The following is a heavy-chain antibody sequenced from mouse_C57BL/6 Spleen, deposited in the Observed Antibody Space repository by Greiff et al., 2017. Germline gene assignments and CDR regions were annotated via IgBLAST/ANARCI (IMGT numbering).Heavy chain of an antibody. CDR2: IYPGDGDT. V-gene: IGHV1-82*01. CDR3: ARSDTTVNYFDY. D-gene: IGHD1-1*01. J-gene: IGHJ2*01. Sequence: QVQLQQSGPELVKPGASVKISCKASGYAFSSSWMNWVKQRPGKGLEWIGRIYPGDGDTNYNGKFKGKATLTADKSSSTAYMQLSSLTSEDSAVYFCARSDTTVNYFDYWGQGTTLTVSS. CDR1: GYAFSSSW.